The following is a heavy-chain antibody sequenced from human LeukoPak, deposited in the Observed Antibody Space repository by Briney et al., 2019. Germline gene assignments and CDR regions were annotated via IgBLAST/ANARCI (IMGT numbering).Heavy chain of an antibody. CDR1: GGSISSYY. CDR3: ARHTGWLQPNWFDP. V-gene: IGHV4-59*08. D-gene: IGHD5-24*01. Sequence: PSETLSLTCTVSGGSISSYYWSWIRQPPGKGLEWIGYIYYSGSTNYNPSLKSRVTISVDTSKNQFPLKLSSVTAADTAVYYCARHTGWLQPNWFDPWGQGTLVTVSS. J-gene: IGHJ5*02. CDR2: IYYSGST.